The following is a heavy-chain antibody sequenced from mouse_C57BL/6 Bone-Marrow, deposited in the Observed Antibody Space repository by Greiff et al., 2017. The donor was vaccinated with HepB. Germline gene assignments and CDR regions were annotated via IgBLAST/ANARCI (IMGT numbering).Heavy chain of an antibody. D-gene: IGHD2-3*01. CDR2: INPSNGGT. J-gene: IGHJ3*01. CDR1: GYTFTSYW. CDR3: ARSAWRLLLAWFAY. Sequence: VQLQQPGTELVKPGASVKLSCKASGYTFTSYWMHWVKQRPGQGLEWIGNINPSNGGTNYNEKFKSKATLTVDKSSSTAYMHLSSLTSEDSAVYYCARSAWRLLLAWFAYWGQGTLVTVSA. V-gene: IGHV1-53*01.